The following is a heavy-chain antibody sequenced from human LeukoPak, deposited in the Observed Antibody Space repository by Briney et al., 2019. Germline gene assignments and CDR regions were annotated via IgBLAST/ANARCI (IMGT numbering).Heavy chain of an antibody. CDR1: GFTVSINY. V-gene: IGHV3-53*01. D-gene: IGHD3-22*01. J-gene: IGHJ3*02. Sequence: PGGSLRLSCAASGFTVSINYMSWVRQAPGKGLEWVSVISSSGITYSADSVKGRFTISRDNSKNMVCLQMNSLRAEDTAVYYCARGGDSSGSIRSAFDIWGQGTMVTVSS. CDR3: ARGGDSSGSIRSAFDI. CDR2: ISSSGIT.